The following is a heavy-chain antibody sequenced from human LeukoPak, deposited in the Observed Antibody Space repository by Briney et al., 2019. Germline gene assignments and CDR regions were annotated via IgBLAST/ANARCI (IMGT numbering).Heavy chain of an antibody. V-gene: IGHV3-21*05. CDR3: ARGPCGGDCYSGDY. CDR2: ISSSSSYT. D-gene: IGHD2-21*02. J-gene: IGHJ4*02. Sequence: GGSLRLSCAASGFTFSSYAMSWVRQAPGKGLEWVSYISSSSSYTNYADSVKGRFTISRDNAKNSLYLQMNNLRAEDTAVYYCARGPCGGDCYSGDYWGQGTLVTVSS. CDR1: GFTFSSYA.